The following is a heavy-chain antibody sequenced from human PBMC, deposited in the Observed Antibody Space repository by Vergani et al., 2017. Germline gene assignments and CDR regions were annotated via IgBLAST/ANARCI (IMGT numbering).Heavy chain of an antibody. D-gene: IGHD2-2*01. CDR3: ARDTEYHADGYFDL. Sequence: EVQLLESGGGLVQPGGSLRPSCAASGFTFSSYAMSWVRQAPGKGLEWVSSISSSSSYIYYADSVKGRFTISRDNAKNSLYLQMNSLRAEDTAVYYCARDTEYHADGYFDLWGRGTLVTVSS. CDR2: ISSSSSYI. V-gene: IGHV3-21*01. J-gene: IGHJ2*01. CDR1: GFTFSSYA.